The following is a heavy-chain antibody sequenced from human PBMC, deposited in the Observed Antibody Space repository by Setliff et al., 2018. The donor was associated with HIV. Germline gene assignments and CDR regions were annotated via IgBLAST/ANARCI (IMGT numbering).Heavy chain of an antibody. CDR3: ARQTGLRGYYGSNSLYYFDY. D-gene: IGHD3-10*01. CDR1: GGSFTDIGGSFTDYY. Sequence: TLSLTCAVFGGSFTDIGGSFTDYYWIWIRQPPGKGLEWIGSFYYSGSTYYNPSLKSRVTTSVDTSNNQFSLILSPVTAADTAVYYCARQTGLRGYYGSNSLYYFDYWGKGMLVTVSS. V-gene: IGHV4-39*01. CDR2: FYYSGST. J-gene: IGHJ4*02.